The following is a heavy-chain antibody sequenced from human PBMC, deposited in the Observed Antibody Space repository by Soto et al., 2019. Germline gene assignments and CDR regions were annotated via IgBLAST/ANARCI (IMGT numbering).Heavy chain of an antibody. CDR3: TTDSIHYYSYGMDV. Sequence: GGSLRPSCAASGFTFSNAWMSWVRQAPGKGLEWVGRIKSKTDGGTTDYAAPVKGRFTISRDDSKNTLYLQMNSLKTEDTAVYYCTTDSIHYYSYGMDVWGQGTTVTVSS. J-gene: IGHJ6*02. D-gene: IGHD3-3*02. CDR1: GFTFSNAW. CDR2: IKSKTDGGTT. V-gene: IGHV3-15*01.